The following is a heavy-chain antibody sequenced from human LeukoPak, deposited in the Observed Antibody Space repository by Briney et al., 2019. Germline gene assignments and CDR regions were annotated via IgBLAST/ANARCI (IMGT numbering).Heavy chain of an antibody. CDR3: ARSWSSRDYFDY. D-gene: IGHD6-13*01. Sequence: ESLKISCKGSGYSFNRYWLGWVRQMPGKGLEWVGIIYFGGSDTRYSPSFQGRVTISADKSISTAYLQWSSLKASDTAMYYCARSWSSRDYFDYWGQGTLVTVSS. CDR1: GYSFNRYW. J-gene: IGHJ4*02. V-gene: IGHV5-51*01. CDR2: IYFGGSDT.